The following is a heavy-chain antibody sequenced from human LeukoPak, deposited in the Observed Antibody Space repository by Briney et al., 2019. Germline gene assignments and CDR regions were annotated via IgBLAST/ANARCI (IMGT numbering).Heavy chain of an antibody. CDR2: INFTGNTETGTT. CDR3: ARGFSGFWEFDF. V-gene: IGHV4-34*01. J-gene: IGHJ4*02. CDR1: GGSFSSYS. D-gene: IGHD3-3*01. Sequence: SETLSLTCAVSGGSFSSYSWNWIRQLPGAGLEWIAEINFTGNTETGTTSYSPSLKSRVTISADTSTKQLSLHLRSATVADTGVYFCARGFSGFWEFDFWGQGTLVTVSS.